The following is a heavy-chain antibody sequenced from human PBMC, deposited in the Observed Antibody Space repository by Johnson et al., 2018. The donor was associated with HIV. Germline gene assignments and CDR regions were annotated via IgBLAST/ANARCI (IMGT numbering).Heavy chain of an antibody. D-gene: IGHD5-12*01. CDR3: ARSDSGYDAFDI. CDR2: IKCDGSEK. J-gene: IGHJ3*02. V-gene: IGHV3-52*01. CDR1: E. Sequence: VQLVESGGGLEQPGGSLRLSCVVCEMHWVCQVPEKGLEWVADIKCDGSEKYYVDSVKGRFTISRDNSKNTLYLQMNSLRPEETAGYYCARSDSGYDAFDILGQGTMVSVSS.